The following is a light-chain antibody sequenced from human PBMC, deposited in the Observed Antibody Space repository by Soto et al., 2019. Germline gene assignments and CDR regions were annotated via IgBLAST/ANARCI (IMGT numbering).Light chain of an antibody. Sequence: DVVMTQSPLSLAATLGQPASISCRSSQSLLYRDGNTYLNWFHQRPGQSPRRLIYKVFNRESGVPDRFSGSGSGTDCTLHITRVEADDVGFYFCMQATHWTPTFGLGTRVELK. CDR3: MQATHWTPT. J-gene: IGKJ1*01. CDR2: KVF. CDR1: QSLLYRDGNTY. V-gene: IGKV2-30*01.